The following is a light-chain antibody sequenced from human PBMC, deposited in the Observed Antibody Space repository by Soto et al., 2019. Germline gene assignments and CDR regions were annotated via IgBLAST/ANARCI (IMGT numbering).Light chain of an antibody. Sequence: QSVLTQPPSVSGAPGQRVTISCTGSSSNIGANYDVHWYQQRPGTAPKLLIFGNSNRPSGVPDRFSGSKSATSASLAISGLQSDDEADYFCSVWDDSLNGPVFGGGTKLTVL. CDR2: GNS. CDR3: SVWDDSLNGPV. J-gene: IGLJ3*02. CDR1: SSNIGANYD. V-gene: IGLV1-40*01.